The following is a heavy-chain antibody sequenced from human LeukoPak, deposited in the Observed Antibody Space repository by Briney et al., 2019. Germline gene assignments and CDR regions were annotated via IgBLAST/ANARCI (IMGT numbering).Heavy chain of an antibody. CDR3: AKVDGVRAAPGRGRVDS. Sequence: GGSLRLSCAASGLAFSSYVMTWVRQAPGKGLEWVSGISGSGGSTYDADSVKGRFTVSRDNSKSTLYLQLNSLRAEDTAVYYCAKVDGVRAAPGRGRVDSWGQGTLVTVSS. V-gene: IGHV3-23*01. CDR2: ISGSGGST. D-gene: IGHD6-13*01. J-gene: IGHJ4*02. CDR1: GLAFSSYV.